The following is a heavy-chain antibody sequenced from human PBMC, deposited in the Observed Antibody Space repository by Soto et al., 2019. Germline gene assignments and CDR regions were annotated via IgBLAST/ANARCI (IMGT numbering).Heavy chain of an antibody. CDR3: ARGIGYYYYGMDV. D-gene: IGHD3-3*02. J-gene: IGHJ6*02. V-gene: IGHV5-51*01. CDR1: GYSFNTYW. CDR2: IYPGDSDT. Sequence: PGESLKISCKGSGYSFNTYWIGWVRQMPGKGLEWMGIIYPGDSDTRYSPSFQGQVTISADKSISTAYLQWSSLKASDTAMYYCARGIGYYYYGMDVWGQGTTVTVSS.